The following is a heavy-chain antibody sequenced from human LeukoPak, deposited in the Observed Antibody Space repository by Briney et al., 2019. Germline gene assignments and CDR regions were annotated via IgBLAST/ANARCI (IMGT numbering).Heavy chain of an antibody. V-gene: IGHV3-7*01. D-gene: IGHD3-16*01. CDR3: ATYTHWVAGDV. Sequence: GGSLRLSCAASGFTFSDSWMSWVRQAPGKGLGWVANMNQDGSEKDYVDSVKGRFTISRDNARNSLYLQMGSLRAEDTAVYYCATYTHWVAGDVWGQGATVTVSS. CDR1: GFTFSDSW. J-gene: IGHJ6*02. CDR2: MNQDGSEK.